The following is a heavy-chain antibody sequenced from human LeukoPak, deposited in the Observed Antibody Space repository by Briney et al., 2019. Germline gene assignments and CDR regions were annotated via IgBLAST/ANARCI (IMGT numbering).Heavy chain of an antibody. Sequence: GGSLRLSCAASGFTFSSYAMHWVRQAPGEGLEWVAVISYDGSNKYYADSVKGRFTISRDNSKNTLYLQMNSLRAEDTAVYYCAVIAVAGTTSDDYWGQGTLVTVSS. CDR1: GFTFSSYA. V-gene: IGHV3-30-3*01. J-gene: IGHJ4*02. D-gene: IGHD6-19*01. CDR3: AVIAVAGTTSDDY. CDR2: ISYDGSNK.